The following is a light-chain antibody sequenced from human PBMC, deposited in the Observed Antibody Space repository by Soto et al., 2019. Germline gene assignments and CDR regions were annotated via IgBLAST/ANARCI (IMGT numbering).Light chain of an antibody. CDR2: TAS. J-gene: IGKJ4*01. CDR1: QGVSTW. V-gene: IGKV1D-12*01. Sequence: DIQMTQSPSSVSASVGDRVTITCRASQGVSTWLAWYQQKPGKAPNLLIYTASSLQSGVPSRFSCSGSGTDFPLTISSLQPEDFATYYCQQPTTFPLTFGGGTKVEI. CDR3: QQPTTFPLT.